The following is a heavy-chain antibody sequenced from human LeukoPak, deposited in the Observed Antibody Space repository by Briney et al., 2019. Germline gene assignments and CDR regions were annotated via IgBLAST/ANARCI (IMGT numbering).Heavy chain of an antibody. D-gene: IGHD4-17*01. J-gene: IGHJ3*02. CDR2: IYSGGST. CDR3: EHYGDHLYAFDI. CDR1: GFTFDDYG. Sequence: PGGSLRLSCAASGFTFDDYGMSWVRQAPGKGLEWVSVIYSGGSTYYADSVKGRFTISRDNSKNTLYLQMNSLRAEDTAVYYCEHYGDHLYAFDIWGQGTMVTVSS. V-gene: IGHV3-66*02.